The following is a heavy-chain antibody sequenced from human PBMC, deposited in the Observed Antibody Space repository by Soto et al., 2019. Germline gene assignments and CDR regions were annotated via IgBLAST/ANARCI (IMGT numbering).Heavy chain of an antibody. Sequence: GGSLRLSCAASGFTFSTYGMSWVRQAPGRGLEWVSAISGSGGTTYYADSVKGRFTISRDDSNNMLYLQMNSLRAEDTAIYYCAKGPGYCSGGSCYSSYYYGMDVWGQGTTVTVSS. CDR2: ISGSGGTT. V-gene: IGHV3-23*01. D-gene: IGHD2-15*01. J-gene: IGHJ6*02. CDR1: GFTFSTYG. CDR3: AKGPGYCSGGSCYSSYYYGMDV.